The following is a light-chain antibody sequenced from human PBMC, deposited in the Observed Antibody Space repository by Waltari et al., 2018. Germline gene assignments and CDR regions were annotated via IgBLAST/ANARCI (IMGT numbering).Light chain of an antibody. CDR2: EVN. V-gene: IGLV2-8*01. CDR1: NSDVGGYNY. Sequence: QSALTQPPSASGSPGQSVTISCTGTNSDVGGYNYVSWYQHHPVKAPKLIIYEVNKRPSGVPDRFSGSKSGNTASLTVSGLQAEDEADYYCSSYAGNTVVFGGGTNLTVL. CDR3: SSYAGNTVV. J-gene: IGLJ2*01.